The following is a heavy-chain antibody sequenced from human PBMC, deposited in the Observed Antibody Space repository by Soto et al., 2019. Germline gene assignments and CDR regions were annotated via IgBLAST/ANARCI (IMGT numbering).Heavy chain of an antibody. CDR3: AKTVQFDMTTVTTNYYYGMDV. CDR2: ISGGGGRT. J-gene: IGHJ6*02. Sequence: GGSLRLSCAASGFTFGTYAMSWVRQAPGKGLEWVSSISGGGGRTYYADSVKGRFTISRDNSKNTLFLQMNSLRAEDTAVYYCAKTVQFDMTTVTTNYYYGMDVWAQGTTVTVSS. V-gene: IGHV3-23*01. D-gene: IGHD4-4*01. CDR1: GFTFGTYA.